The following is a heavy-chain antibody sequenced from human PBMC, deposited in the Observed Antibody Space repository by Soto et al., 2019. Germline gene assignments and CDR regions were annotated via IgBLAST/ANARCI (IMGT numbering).Heavy chain of an antibody. V-gene: IGHV1-18*01. D-gene: IGHD3-22*01. CDR1: GYTFTSYG. CDR3: ARDSCYYDSSGYFDY. CDR2: ISAYNGNT. Sequence: ASVKVSCKASGYTFTSYGISWVRQAPGQGLEWMGWISAYNGNTNYAQKLQGRVTMTTDTSTSTAYMELRSLRSDDTAVYYCARDSCYYDSSGYFDYWGQGTLVTVSS. J-gene: IGHJ4*02.